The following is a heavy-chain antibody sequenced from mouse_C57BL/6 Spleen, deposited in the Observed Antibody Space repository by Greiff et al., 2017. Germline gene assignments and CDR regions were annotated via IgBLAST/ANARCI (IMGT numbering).Heavy chain of an antibody. CDR1: GFNIKDYY. Sequence: VQLQQSGAELVKPGASVKLSCTASGFNIKDYYMPWVKQRTEQGLEWIGRIDPEDGEPKYAPKFQGKATITADTSSNTAYLQLSSLTSEDTAVYYCARGWREGMDYWGQGTSVTVSS. V-gene: IGHV14-2*01. CDR3: ARGWREGMDY. CDR2: IDPEDGEP. D-gene: IGHD1-1*02. J-gene: IGHJ4*01.